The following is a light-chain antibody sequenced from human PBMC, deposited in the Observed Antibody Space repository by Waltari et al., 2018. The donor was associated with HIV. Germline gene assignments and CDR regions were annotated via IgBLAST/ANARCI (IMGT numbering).Light chain of an antibody. Sequence: SYVLTQPPSVSVAPGKTARITCGGDNIGSKSLHWYQQKPGQAPVLVIYDDNDRPSGIPERFSGSNSGNTATLTISRVEAGDEADYYCQVWDSSSDHYVFGTGTKVTVL. CDR2: DDN. CDR3: QVWDSSSDHYV. J-gene: IGLJ1*01. CDR1: NIGSKS. V-gene: IGLV3-21*04.